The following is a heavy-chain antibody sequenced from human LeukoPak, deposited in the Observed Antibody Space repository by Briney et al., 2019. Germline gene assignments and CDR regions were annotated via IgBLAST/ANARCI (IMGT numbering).Heavy chain of an antibody. Sequence: SETLSLTCTVSGGSISSGGYYWSWIRQHPGEGLEWIGYIYYSGSTYYNPSLKSRVTISVDTSKNQFSLKLSSVTAADTAVYYCARVSYLSRGPFDYWGQGTLVTVSS. CDR3: ARVSYLSRGPFDY. J-gene: IGHJ4*02. V-gene: IGHV4-31*03. D-gene: IGHD3-10*01. CDR1: GGSISSGGYY. CDR2: IYYSGST.